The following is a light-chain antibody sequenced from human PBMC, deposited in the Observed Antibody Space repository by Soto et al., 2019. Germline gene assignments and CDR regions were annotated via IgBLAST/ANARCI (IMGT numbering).Light chain of an antibody. CDR1: IDDVGAYNY. Sequence: QSALTQPASVSGSPGQSITISCTGTIDDVGAYNYVSWYQQRPGSAPQLLIYDVNNRPSGASNRFSGSKSGHTAYLTISGLQSDDEANSHCASYTSTYTLVFGTGTKLTVL. CDR2: DVN. V-gene: IGLV2-14*01. J-gene: IGLJ1*01. CDR3: ASYTSTYTLV.